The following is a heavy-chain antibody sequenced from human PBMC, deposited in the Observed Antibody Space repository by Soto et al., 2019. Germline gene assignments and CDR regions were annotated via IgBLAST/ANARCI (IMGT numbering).Heavy chain of an antibody. CDR2: IDPTRGTT. CDR1: GYKFTDYY. Sequence: QVQLVQSGAEVKKPGASVKVSCRTSGYKFTDYYVHWVRQTPGQRLEWTGIIDPTRGTTNYAETFQGRVTMTRDTSTNTVDMVLSGLRSDDTGVYYCARELVTLRGVPFDFWGQGTLVTVSS. D-gene: IGHD3-10*01. V-gene: IGHV1-46*01. J-gene: IGHJ4*02. CDR3: ARELVTLRGVPFDF.